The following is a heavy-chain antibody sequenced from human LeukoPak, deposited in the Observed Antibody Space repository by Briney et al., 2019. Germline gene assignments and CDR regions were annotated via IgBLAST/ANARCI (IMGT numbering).Heavy chain of an antibody. CDR3: AREMKLGYCSSTSCFHYAFDI. CDR1: GGTFSSYA. CDR2: IIPIFGTA. J-gene: IGHJ3*02. Sequence: SVKVSCKASGGTFSSYAISWVRQAPGQGLEWMGGIIPIFGTANYVQKFQGRVTITADESTSTAYMELSSLRSEDTAVYYCAREMKLGYCSSTSCFHYAFDIWGQGTMVTVSS. V-gene: IGHV1-69*13. D-gene: IGHD2-2*01.